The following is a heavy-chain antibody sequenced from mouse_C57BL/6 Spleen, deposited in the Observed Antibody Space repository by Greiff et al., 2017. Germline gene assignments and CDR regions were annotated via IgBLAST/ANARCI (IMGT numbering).Heavy chain of an antibody. D-gene: IGHD4-1*01. J-gene: IGHJ3*01. CDR2: IDPNSGGT. CDR3: AGEGGWDGGRAAWFAY. CDR1: GYTFTSYW. Sequence: VQLQQSGAELVKPGASVKLSCKASGYTFTSYWMHWVKQRPGRGLEWIGRIDPNSGGTKYNEKFKSKATLTVDKPSSTAYMQLSSLTSEDSAVYYCAGEGGWDGGRAAWFAYWGQGTLVTVSA. V-gene: IGHV1-72*01.